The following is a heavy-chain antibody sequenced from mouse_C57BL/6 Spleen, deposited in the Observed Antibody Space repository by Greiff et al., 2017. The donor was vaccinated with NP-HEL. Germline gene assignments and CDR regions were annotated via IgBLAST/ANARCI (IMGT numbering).Heavy chain of an antibody. D-gene: IGHD4-1*01. CDR1: GYTFTDYE. CDR3: TSANWDAMDY. J-gene: IGHJ4*01. Sequence: QVHVKQSGAELVRPGASVTLSCKASGYTFTDYEMHWVKQTPVHGLEWIGAIDPETGGTAYNQKFKGKAILTADKSSSTAYMELRSLTSEDSAVYYCTSANWDAMDYWGQGTSVTVSS. V-gene: IGHV1-15*01. CDR2: IDPETGGT.